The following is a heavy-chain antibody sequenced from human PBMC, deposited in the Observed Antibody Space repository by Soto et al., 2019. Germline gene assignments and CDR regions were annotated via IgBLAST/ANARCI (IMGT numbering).Heavy chain of an antibody. J-gene: IGHJ2*01. CDR3: ARGPPITRPRFFEWLAHFDL. D-gene: IGHD3-3*01. CDR2: FFHTGST. CDR1: GGSMSPYY. Sequence: QVQLQESGPGLLKPAETLALTCSVSGGSMSPYYWSWIRQSPDKRLAWIGYFFHTGSTTYNPSLKARPTISADTTKNHMSRELTSVTAADTALYYCARGPPITRPRFFEWLAHFDLWGRGTLVVVSS. V-gene: IGHV4-59*01.